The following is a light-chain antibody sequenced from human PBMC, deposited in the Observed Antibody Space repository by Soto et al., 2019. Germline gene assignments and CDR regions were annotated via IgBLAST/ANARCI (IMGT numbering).Light chain of an antibody. V-gene: IGKV3-11*01. CDR3: QQHSHWPPWT. Sequence: VLTQSPATLSLSPGERATLSCRASETVRTFVDWYQQKPGQAPRLLIYGASNRATDIPARFSGSGSGTDFTLTISNLEPEDFVVYYCQQHSHWPPWTFGQGTRVEIQ. CDR1: ETVRTF. J-gene: IGKJ1*01. CDR2: GAS.